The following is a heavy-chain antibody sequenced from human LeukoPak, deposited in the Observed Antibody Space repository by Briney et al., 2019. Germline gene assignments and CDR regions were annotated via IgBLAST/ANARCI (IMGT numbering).Heavy chain of an antibody. CDR3: AKQLGYYSDDSCYFPY. J-gene: IGHJ4*02. V-gene: IGHV3-23*01. CDR1: GFTFSSSA. Sequence: PGGSLRLSCAASGFTFSSSAMSWVRQAPGKGLEWVSAISNNGGYTYYADSVQGRFTISRDNSKSTLCLQMNSLRAEDTAVYYCAKQLGYYSDDSCYFPYWGQGTLVTVSS. D-gene: IGHD2-15*01. CDR2: ISNNGGYT.